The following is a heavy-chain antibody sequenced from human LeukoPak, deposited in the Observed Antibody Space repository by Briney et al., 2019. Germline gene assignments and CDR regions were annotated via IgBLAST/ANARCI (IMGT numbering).Heavy chain of an antibody. CDR1: GYTFTSYG. Sequence: ASVKVSCKASGYTFTSYGISWVRQAPGQGLEWMGWISAYNGNTNYAQKLQGRVTMTTDTSTSTAYMELRSLRSDDTAVCYCARKFTYYYDSSGYYYFDYWGQGTLVTVSS. CDR2: ISAYNGNT. V-gene: IGHV1-18*01. D-gene: IGHD3-22*01. CDR3: ARKFTYYYDSSGYYYFDY. J-gene: IGHJ4*02.